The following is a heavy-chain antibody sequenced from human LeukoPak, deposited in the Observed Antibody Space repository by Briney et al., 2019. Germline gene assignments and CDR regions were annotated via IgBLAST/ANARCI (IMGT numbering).Heavy chain of an antibody. CDR1: GGSISSGGYY. V-gene: IGHV4-31*03. CDR2: IYYSGST. CDR3: ARALYRSKGWFDP. D-gene: IGHD2-2*01. J-gene: IGHJ5*02. Sequence: SSETLSLTCTVSGGSISSGGYYWSWIRQHPGKGLEWIGYIYYSGSTYYNPSLKSRVTISVDTSKNQFSLKLSSVTAADTAVYYCARALYRSKGWFDPWGQGTLVTVSS.